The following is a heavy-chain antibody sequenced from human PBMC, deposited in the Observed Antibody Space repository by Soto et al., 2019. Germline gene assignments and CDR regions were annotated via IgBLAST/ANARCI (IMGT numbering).Heavy chain of an antibody. D-gene: IGHD6-13*01. J-gene: IGHJ6*02. CDR1: GGSISSYY. Sequence: PSETLSLTCTVSGGSISSYYWSWIRQPAGKGLEWIGRIYTSGSTNYNPSLKSRVTMSVDTSKNQFSLKLSSVTAADTAVYYCARDKQQLGPYGMDVWGQGTTVTVSS. V-gene: IGHV4-4*07. CDR2: IYTSGST. CDR3: ARDKQQLGPYGMDV.